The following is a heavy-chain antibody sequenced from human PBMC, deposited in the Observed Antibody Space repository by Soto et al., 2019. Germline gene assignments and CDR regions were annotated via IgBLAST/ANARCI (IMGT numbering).Heavy chain of an antibody. CDR1: GFTFSSYS. J-gene: IGHJ5*02. Sequence: EVQLVESGGGLVQPGGSLRLSCAASGFTFSSYSMNWVRQAPGKGLEWVSYISSSSSTIYYADSVKGRFTISRDNATHSLYLHMTSLRAEDPAVYYCARVATGGIDTWFDPWCQGTLVTFSS. V-gene: IGHV3-48*01. CDR2: ISSSSSTI. CDR3: ARVATGGIDTWFDP. D-gene: IGHD2-8*02.